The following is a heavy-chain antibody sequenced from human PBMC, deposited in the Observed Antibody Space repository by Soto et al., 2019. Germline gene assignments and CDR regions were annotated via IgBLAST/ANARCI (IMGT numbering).Heavy chain of an antibody. CDR3: ARNNHFDS. CDR1: GASISSYY. Sequence: SETLSLTCTVSGASISSYYWSWIRQPPGKGLEWIGYVSSSGSNYNPSLKSRVTISLDKSKNEFSLKMKSVTAADTAVYYCARNNHFDSWGQGTLVTVSS. CDR2: VSSSGS. V-gene: IGHV4-59*01. J-gene: IGHJ4*02.